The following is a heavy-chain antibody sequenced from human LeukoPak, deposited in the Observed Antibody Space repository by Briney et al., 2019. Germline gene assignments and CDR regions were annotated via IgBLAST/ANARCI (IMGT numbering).Heavy chain of an antibody. J-gene: IGHJ4*02. CDR3: ARGGIVVVTAHPFDY. Sequence: ASVKVSCKASGYAFTSYAMHWVRQAPGQRLEWMGWINAGNGNTKYSQKFQGRVTITRDTSASTAYMELSSLRSEDTAVYYCARGGIVVVTAHPFDYWGQGTLVTVSS. V-gene: IGHV1-3*01. CDR2: INAGNGNT. D-gene: IGHD2-21*02. CDR1: GYAFTSYA.